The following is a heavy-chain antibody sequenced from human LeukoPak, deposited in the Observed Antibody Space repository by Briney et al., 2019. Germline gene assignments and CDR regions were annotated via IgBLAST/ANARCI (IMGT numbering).Heavy chain of an antibody. Sequence: AAVKVSCKASGYTFTGYYMHWVRQPPGQGLEWMGWINPNSGGTNYAQKFQGRVNMTRDTSISTDYMEMSRLRSDDTAVYYCARTGPMVGYMDVWGKGTTVTVSS. D-gene: IGHD3-10*01. V-gene: IGHV1-2*02. CDR3: ARTGPMVGYMDV. CDR2: INPNSGGT. J-gene: IGHJ6*03. CDR1: GYTFTGYY.